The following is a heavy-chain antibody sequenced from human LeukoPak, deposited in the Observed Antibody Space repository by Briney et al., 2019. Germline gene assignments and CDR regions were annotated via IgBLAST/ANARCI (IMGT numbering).Heavy chain of an antibody. Sequence: GASVKVSCKASGGTFSSYAISWVRPAPGQGLEWMGGIIPFFGTANYAQKFQGRDTITAEESTSTAYMELSSLSSEDTAVYYCARDGELGIGGYCYYYYMDVWGKGTTVTVSS. V-gene: IGHV1-69*01. CDR2: IIPFFGTA. J-gene: IGHJ6*03. D-gene: IGHD7-27*01. CDR1: GGTFSSYA. CDR3: ARDGELGIGGYCYYYYMDV.